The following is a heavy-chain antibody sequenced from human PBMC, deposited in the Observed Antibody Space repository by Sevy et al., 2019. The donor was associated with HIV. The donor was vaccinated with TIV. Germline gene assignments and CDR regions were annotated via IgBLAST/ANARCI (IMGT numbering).Heavy chain of an antibody. V-gene: IGHV3-23*01. Sequence: GGSLRLSCAASGFTFSSYAMSWVRLAPGKGLEWVSAISGSGGSTDYADSGKGRFTISRDNSKNTLYLQMNSLRAEDTAVYYCAKDLAPKSPAGTGYWFDPWGQGTLVTVSS. CDR3: AKDLAPKSPAGTGYWFDP. J-gene: IGHJ5*02. D-gene: IGHD6-19*01. CDR1: GFTFSSYA. CDR2: ISGSGGST.